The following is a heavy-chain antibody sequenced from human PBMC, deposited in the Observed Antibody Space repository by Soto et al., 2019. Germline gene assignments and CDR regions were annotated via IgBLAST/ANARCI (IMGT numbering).Heavy chain of an antibody. CDR3: ARNFDPYYFGLDV. CDR2: IYYSGVI. CDR1: GVSISSGGYY. D-gene: IGHD2-21*01. V-gene: IGHV4-61*08. J-gene: IGHJ6*02. Sequence: SETLSLTCTVSGVSISSGGYYWSWIRQPPGKGLEWIGYIYYSGVIKYNPSLKSRVTVSVDTSKNQFSLRLRSVTAADTAVYYCARNFDPYYFGLDVWGQGTTVTVSS.